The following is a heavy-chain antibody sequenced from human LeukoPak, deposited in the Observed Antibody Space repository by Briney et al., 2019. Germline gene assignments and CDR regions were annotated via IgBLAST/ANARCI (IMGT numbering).Heavy chain of an antibody. CDR1: GFTVSSNY. V-gene: IGHV3-53*01. J-gene: IGHJ4*02. CDR2: IYSGGST. CDR3: ARGGGYEIGGDYYFDY. D-gene: IGHD5-12*01. Sequence: GGSLRLSCAASGFTVSSNYMSWVRQAPGKGLEWVSVIYSGGSTYYADSVKGRFTISRDNSKNTLYLQMNSLRAEDTAVYYCARGGGYEIGGDYYFDYWGQGTLVTVSS.